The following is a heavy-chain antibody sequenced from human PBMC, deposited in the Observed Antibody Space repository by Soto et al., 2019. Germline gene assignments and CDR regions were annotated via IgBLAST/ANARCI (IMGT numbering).Heavy chain of an antibody. J-gene: IGHJ5*02. CDR2: IYHSGST. CDR3: ATRAGQTLRFLAFDP. D-gene: IGHD3-3*01. Sequence: QVQLQESGPGLVKPSGTLSLTCAVSGGSISSSNWWSWVRQPPGKGLEWIGEIYHSGSTNYNPSLNSRVTISVDKSKTQFSLKLSSVTAADTAVYYCATRAGQTLRFLAFDPWGQGTLVTVSS. V-gene: IGHV4-4*02. CDR1: GGSISSSNW.